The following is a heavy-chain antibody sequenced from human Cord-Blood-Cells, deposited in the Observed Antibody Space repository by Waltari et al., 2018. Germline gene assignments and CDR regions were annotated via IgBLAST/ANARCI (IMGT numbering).Heavy chain of an antibody. CDR2: IIPNGGGT. J-gene: IGHJ3*02. CDR3: ARPGIAAAGTFAFDI. D-gene: IGHD6-13*01. Sequence: QVQLVKSGAEEKKAGASVEVPCEAAGYTVTGYYMHWVRQVAGQGLEWMGWIIPNGGGTNYAQKFQGRVTMTRDTSISTAYMELSRLRSADTAVYYCARPGIAAAGTFAFDIWGQGTMVTVSS. V-gene: IGHV1-2*02. CDR1: GYTVTGYY.